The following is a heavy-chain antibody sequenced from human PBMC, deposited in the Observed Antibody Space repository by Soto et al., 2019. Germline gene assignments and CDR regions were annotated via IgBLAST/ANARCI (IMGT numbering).Heavy chain of an antibody. CDR1: GGSISSGNYY. V-gene: IGHV4-30-4*01. D-gene: IGHD2-15*01. CDR2: ISYSGST. Sequence: QVQLQESGPGLVKPSQTLSLTCTVSGGSISSGNYYWRWIRQPPGKVMEWIGFISYSGSTYYSTSLKRRVTISVDPSKSQFSLNLSFVTAAYTSVYYCATMGTPATGRYFFDYWGQGSLVTVSS. CDR3: ATMGTPATGRYFFDY. J-gene: IGHJ4*02.